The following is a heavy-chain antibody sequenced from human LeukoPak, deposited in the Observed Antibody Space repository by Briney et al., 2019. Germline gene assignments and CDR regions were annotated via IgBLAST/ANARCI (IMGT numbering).Heavy chain of an antibody. V-gene: IGHV1-69*05. CDR3: GRGVMTTVTTGWLGSDI. CDR2: FIPIFGTA. J-gene: IGHJ3*02. Sequence: SVKVSCKASGGTFSTYAVSWVRQAPGQGLEWMGGFIPIFGTANYAQKFQGRVTITTDESTSTAYMELSSLRSEDTAVYYCGRGVMTTVTTGWLGSDIWGQGTMITVSS. D-gene: IGHD4-17*01. CDR1: GGTFSTYA.